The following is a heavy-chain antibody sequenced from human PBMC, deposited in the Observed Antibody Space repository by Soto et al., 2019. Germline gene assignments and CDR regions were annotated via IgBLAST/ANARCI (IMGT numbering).Heavy chain of an antibody. Sequence: QVTLKESGPVLVKPTETLTLTCTVSGFSLSNARMGVSWIRQPPGKALEWLAHIFSNDEKSYSTSLKSRLTIAKDTSKSQVVLTMTNMDPVDTATYYCARIPIRQWLVLPGDYYYYYGMDVWGQGTTVTVSS. CDR1: GFSLSNARMG. J-gene: IGHJ6*02. V-gene: IGHV2-26*01. CDR2: IFSNDEK. D-gene: IGHD6-19*01. CDR3: ARIPIRQWLVLPGDYYYYYGMDV.